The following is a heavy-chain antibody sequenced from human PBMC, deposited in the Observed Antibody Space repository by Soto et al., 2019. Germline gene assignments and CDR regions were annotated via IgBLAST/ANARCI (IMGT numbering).Heavy chain of an antibody. CDR1: GFTFSSYG. Sequence: QVQLVESGGGVVQPGRSLRLSCAASGFTFSSYGMHWVRQAPGKGLEWVAVISYDGSNKYYADSVKGRFTISRDNSKNTLYLQMNSLRVEDTAVYYCAKDRDGDYATVIDYWGQGTLVTVSS. CDR2: ISYDGSNK. CDR3: AKDRDGDYATVIDY. J-gene: IGHJ4*02. V-gene: IGHV3-30*18. D-gene: IGHD4-17*01.